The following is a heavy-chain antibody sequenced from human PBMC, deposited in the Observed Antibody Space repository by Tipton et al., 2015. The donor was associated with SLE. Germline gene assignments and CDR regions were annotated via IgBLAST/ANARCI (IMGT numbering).Heavy chain of an antibody. CDR3: ARAGAASGARWFDT. CDR2: IFYSGST. D-gene: IGHD6-13*01. J-gene: IGHJ5*02. V-gene: IGHV4-31*03. CDR1: RDSIISGSSY. Sequence: TLSLTCTVSRDSIISGSSYWSWVRPQPGKGLEWIGYIFYSGSTYYNPSLQSRVTLSIDRSNNQFSLNVNSVTAADTAVYYCARAGAASGARWFDTWGRGTLVTVSS.